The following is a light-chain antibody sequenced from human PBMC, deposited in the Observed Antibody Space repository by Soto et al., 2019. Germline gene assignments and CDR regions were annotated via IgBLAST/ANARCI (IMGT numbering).Light chain of an antibody. CDR1: QNVLHSSNNKNY. V-gene: IGKV4-1*01. CDR2: WAS. CDR3: QQYHSPPWT. J-gene: IGKJ1*01. Sequence: DIVMTQSPDSLSVSLGERATINCKSSQNVLHSSNNKNYLAWYQQKSGQPPKLIIYWASTRESGVPDRFSGSGSGTDFTFTISSLQAEDVAVYFCQQYHSPPWTFDQGTKLEIK.